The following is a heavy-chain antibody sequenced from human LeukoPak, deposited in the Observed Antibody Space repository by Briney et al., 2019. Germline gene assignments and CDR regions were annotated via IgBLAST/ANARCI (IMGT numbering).Heavy chain of an antibody. CDR2: INPNSGGT. J-gene: IGHJ4*02. V-gene: IGHV1-2*02. CDR3: ARDGCYYDSSGYYAE. CDR1: GYTFTGYY. Sequence: ASVKVSCKASGYTFTGYYMHWVRQAPGQGLEWMGWINPNSGGTNYAQKFQGRVTMTRDTSISTAYMELSRLRSDDTAVYYCARDGCYYDSSGYYAEWGQGTLVTVSS. D-gene: IGHD3-22*01.